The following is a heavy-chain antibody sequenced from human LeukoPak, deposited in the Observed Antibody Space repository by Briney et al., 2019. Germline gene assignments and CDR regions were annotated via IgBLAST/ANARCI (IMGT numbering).Heavy chain of an antibody. V-gene: IGHV3-74*01. J-gene: IGHJ4*02. CDR3: AREILAPGKTHDY. Sequence: SGGSLRLSCAASGFTLSNYWMHWVRQVPGKGLVWVSRINDDGSATFYADSVEGRFTISRDNAKNTLFLQINSLRAEDTAVYYCAREILAPGKTHDYWGQGTLVTVSS. CDR2: INDDGSAT. CDR1: GFTLSNYW.